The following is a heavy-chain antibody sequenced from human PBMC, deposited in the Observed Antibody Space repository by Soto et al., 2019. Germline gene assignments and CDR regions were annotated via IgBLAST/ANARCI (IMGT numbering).Heavy chain of an antibody. Sequence: ASVKVSCKASGYTFTSYYMHWVRQAPGQGLEWMGIINPSNSTTYAQKFQGRVTMTRDTSTSTVYMELRSLRSDDTAVYYCARPKGDSFGELFPGYYYYGMDVWGQGTTVTVSS. CDR3: ARPKGDSFGELFPGYYYYGMDV. CDR1: GYTFTSYY. V-gene: IGHV1-46*01. J-gene: IGHJ6*02. CDR2: INPSNST. D-gene: IGHD3-10*01.